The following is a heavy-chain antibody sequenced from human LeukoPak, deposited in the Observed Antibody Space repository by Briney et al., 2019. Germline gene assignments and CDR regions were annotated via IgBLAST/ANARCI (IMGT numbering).Heavy chain of an antibody. CDR1: GYTFTSYY. V-gene: IGHV1-46*01. CDR3: ARDTTRSYFDWSGMDV. D-gene: IGHD3-9*01. Sequence: GASVKVSCKASGYTFTSYYMHWVRQAPGQGLEWMGIINPSGGSTSYAQKFQGRVTMTRDTSTSTVYMELSSLGSEDTAVYYCARDTTRSYFDWSGMDVWGQGTTVTVSS. CDR2: INPSGGST. J-gene: IGHJ6*02.